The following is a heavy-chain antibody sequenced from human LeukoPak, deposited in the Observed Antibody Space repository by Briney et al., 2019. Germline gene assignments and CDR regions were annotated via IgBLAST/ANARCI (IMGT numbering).Heavy chain of an antibody. CDR1: GFTFTNYA. V-gene: IGHV3-23*01. CDR3: ARSGVATCHY. J-gene: IGHJ4*02. CDR2: INPDDGGS. D-gene: IGHD2-15*01. Sequence: PGGSLRLSCQASGFTFTNYAMSWVRQAPGKGLEWVSSINPDDGGSYFADSVKGRFTISRDDSRSVVYLQMNSLGAEDTAVYYCARSGVATCHYWGQGILVTVSS.